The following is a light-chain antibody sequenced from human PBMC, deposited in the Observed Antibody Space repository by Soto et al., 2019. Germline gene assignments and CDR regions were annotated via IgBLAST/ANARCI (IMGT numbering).Light chain of an antibody. V-gene: IGKV3-20*01. J-gene: IGKJ5*01. CDR3: QQYGSSPIT. CDR2: GAS. Sequence: EIVLTQSPGTLSLSPGETATLSCRASQSVSSTYLAWYQQKPGQAPGLLLYGASNRASGIPDRFAGSGSGTDFTLTISRLEPEDFAVYYCQQYGSSPITFGQGTRPEI. CDR1: QSVSSTY.